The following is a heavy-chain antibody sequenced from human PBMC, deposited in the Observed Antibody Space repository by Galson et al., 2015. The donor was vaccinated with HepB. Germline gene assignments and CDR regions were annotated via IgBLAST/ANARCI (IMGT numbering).Heavy chain of an antibody. CDR3: ARVHPTLRGYSYGYYAFDI. CDR1: GGSISSYY. Sequence: LSLTCTVAGGSISSYYWSWIRQPPGKGLEWTGYIHYSGSTNYNPSLKSRVTISVDTSKNQFSLKLSSVTAADTAVYYCARVHPTLRGYSYGYYAFDIWGQGTMVTVSS. CDR2: IHYSGST. V-gene: IGHV4-59*01. J-gene: IGHJ3*02. D-gene: IGHD5-18*01.